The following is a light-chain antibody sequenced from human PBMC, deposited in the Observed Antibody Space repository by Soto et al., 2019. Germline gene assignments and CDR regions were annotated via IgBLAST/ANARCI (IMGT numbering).Light chain of an antibody. Sequence: QLVLTQSPSASASLGASVTVTCTLSSGHSSNAVAWHQQQPEKGPRYLMRLNSDGSHSKGDGIPDRFTGSSSGADRYLTISSLQSEDEADYYCQTWGTGIVVFGGGTKPPS. CDR3: QTWGTGIVV. CDR2: LNSDGSH. CDR1: SGHSSNA. V-gene: IGLV4-69*01. J-gene: IGLJ3*02.